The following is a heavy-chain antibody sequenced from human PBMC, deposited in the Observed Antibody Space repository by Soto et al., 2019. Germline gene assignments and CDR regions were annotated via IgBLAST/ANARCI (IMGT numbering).Heavy chain of an antibody. CDR1: GDSIISSDFY. CDR3: ARHSLALRKNNWFDP. J-gene: IGHJ5*02. D-gene: IGHD3-3*02. CDR2: IFFLGSS. V-gene: IGHV4-39*01. Sequence: SETLSLTCTVSGDSIISSDFYWGWVRQPPGKGLEWIGSIFFLGSSYYNPSLKSLVTISVYTSKNQFSLWLWSVTAADTALYFCARHSLALRKNNWFDPWGQGIMVTVSS.